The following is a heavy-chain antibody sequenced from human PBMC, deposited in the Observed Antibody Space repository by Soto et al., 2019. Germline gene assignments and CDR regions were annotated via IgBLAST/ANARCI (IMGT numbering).Heavy chain of an antibody. Sequence: QVQLVQSGAEVKKPGASVKVSCKASGYTFTSYAMHWVRQAPGQRLEWMGWINAGNGNTKYSQKFQGRVTITRDTSASTAYMERSSLRSEDTAVYYCARGVAGTLYYYMDVWGKGTTVTVSS. CDR3: ARGVAGTLYYYMDV. CDR1: GYTFTSYA. J-gene: IGHJ6*03. V-gene: IGHV1-3*01. CDR2: INAGNGNT. D-gene: IGHD6-19*01.